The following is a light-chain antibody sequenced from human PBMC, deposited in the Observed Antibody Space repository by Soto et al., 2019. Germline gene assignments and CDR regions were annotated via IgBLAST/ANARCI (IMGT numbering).Light chain of an antibody. J-gene: IGKJ3*01. CDR3: QQYYNSWFT. V-gene: IGKV3-20*01. CDR1: QSLSSSY. Sequence: EIVLTQSPGTLSLSPGERVTLSCRASQSLSSSYLAWYQQKPGQAPRLLIYGASSRATGIPDRFSGSGSGTAFTLTISRLEPEDFAVYYCQQYYNSWFTFGPSTKVDIK. CDR2: GAS.